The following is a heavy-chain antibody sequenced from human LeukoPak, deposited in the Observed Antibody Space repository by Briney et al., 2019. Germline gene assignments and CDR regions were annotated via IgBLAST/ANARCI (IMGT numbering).Heavy chain of an antibody. Sequence: GGSLRLSCAASGFIFSDYYMNWVRQAPGKGLEWVSAISGSGGSTYYADSVKGRFTISRDNSKNTLYLQMNSLRAEDTAVYYCAKAAPVGAVAGTFDYWGQGTLVTVSS. V-gene: IGHV3-23*01. CDR3: AKAAPVGAVAGTFDY. J-gene: IGHJ4*02. D-gene: IGHD6-19*01. CDR2: ISGSGGST. CDR1: GFIFSDYY.